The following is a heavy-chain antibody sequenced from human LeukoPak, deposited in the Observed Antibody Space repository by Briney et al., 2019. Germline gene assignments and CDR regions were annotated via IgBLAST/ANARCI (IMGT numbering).Heavy chain of an antibody. D-gene: IGHD3-10*01. CDR3: ATWGSGGN. V-gene: IGHV1-18*01. CDR2: ISTYNGNT. J-gene: IGHJ4*02. CDR1: RYTFTTYG. Sequence: ASVKVSCKTSRYTFTTYGITWVRQAPGQGLEWMGWISTYNGNTNFARSLQGRVTVTRDTATATVYMERRSLTLDDTAVYYCATWGSGGNWGQGNLVIVSS.